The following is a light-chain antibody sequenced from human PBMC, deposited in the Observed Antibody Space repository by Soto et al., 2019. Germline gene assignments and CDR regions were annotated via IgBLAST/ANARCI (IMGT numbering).Light chain of an antibody. V-gene: IGKV1-5*01. CDR1: QSIRSW. CDR2: DAS. Sequence: DIHMAQSPSTPSASVGDRVTITCRARQSIRSWLAWYQQKPGKAPKLLIYDASSLESGVPSRSSGSGSGTEFTLTISSLQPDDFATYYCQQYNSYSGTLGQGTKGDIK. CDR3: QQYNSYSGT. J-gene: IGKJ1*01.